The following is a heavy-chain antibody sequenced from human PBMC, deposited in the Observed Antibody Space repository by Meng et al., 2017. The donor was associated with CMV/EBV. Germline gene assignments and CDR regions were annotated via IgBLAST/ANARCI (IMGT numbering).Heavy chain of an antibody. D-gene: IGHD6-6*01. V-gene: IGHV4-61*01. Sequence: GSLRLSCTVSGGSVSSGSYYWSWIRQPPGKGLEWIGYIYYSGSTNYNPSLKSRVTISVDTSKNQFSLKLSSVTAADTAVYYCARGRSRRVGSSSRGSYFDYWGQGTLVTVSS. CDR2: IYYSGST. CDR3: ARGRSRRVGSSSRGSYFDY. J-gene: IGHJ4*02. CDR1: GGSVSSGSYY.